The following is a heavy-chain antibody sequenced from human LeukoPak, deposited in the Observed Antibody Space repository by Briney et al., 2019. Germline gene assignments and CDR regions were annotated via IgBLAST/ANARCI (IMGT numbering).Heavy chain of an antibody. V-gene: IGHV1-2*02. J-gene: IGHJ4*02. CDR3: VREGTDMLIKDFDF. Sequence: KAGGSLRLSCAASGFTFSSYGMHWVRQAPGKGLEWMAYISPHSTAISSAEKFQGRVTLTRDTSMSTVYMELVGLTSDDTAVYYCVREGTDMLIKDFDFWGQGTLVTVSS. CDR1: GFTFSSYG. D-gene: IGHD1-1*01. CDR2: ISPHSTAI.